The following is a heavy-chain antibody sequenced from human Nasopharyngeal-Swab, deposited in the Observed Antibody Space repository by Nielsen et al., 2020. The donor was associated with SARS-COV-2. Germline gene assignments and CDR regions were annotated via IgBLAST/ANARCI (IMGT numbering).Heavy chain of an antibody. D-gene: IGHD4-17*01. CDR1: GFTFSTYW. J-gene: IGHJ4*02. CDR2: IDTDGTIT. Sequence: GESLKISCAASGFTFSTYWMHWVRQPQGKGLLWVSRIDTDGTITDYADSVKGRFSISRDSSKNTLYLQMDSLRGEDTAVYYCARDAPAHYGAFYWGRGTLVTVSS. V-gene: IGHV3-74*01. CDR3: ARDAPAHYGAFY.